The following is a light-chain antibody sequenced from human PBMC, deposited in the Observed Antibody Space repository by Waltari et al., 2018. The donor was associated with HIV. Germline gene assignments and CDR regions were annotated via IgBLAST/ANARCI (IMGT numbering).Light chain of an antibody. J-gene: IGLJ3*02. Sequence: QSVLPQPPSASGTPGQRATISCSGSSSHIGSNTVNWYQQLPGTAPKLLIYSNNQRPSGVPDRFSGSKSGTSASLAISGLQSEDEADYYCAAWDDSLNGWVFGGGTKLTVL. V-gene: IGLV1-44*01. CDR1: SSHIGSNT. CDR2: SNN. CDR3: AAWDDSLNGWV.